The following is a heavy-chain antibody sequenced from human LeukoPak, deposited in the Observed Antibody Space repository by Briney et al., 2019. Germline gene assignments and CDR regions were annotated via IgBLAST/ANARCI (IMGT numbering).Heavy chain of an antibody. CDR1: VFTFSSYA. J-gene: IGHJ3*02. CDR2: ISYDGSNK. D-gene: IGHD3-22*01. CDR3: ARSTMIVEYAFDI. V-gene: IGHV3-30*04. Sequence: PGRSLRLSCAVSVFTFSSYAMHWVRQAPGKGLEWVAIISYDGSNKYYADSVKGRFTISRDNSKNTLYLQLNSLRPDDTTVYYCARSTMIVEYAFDIWGQGTMVTVSS.